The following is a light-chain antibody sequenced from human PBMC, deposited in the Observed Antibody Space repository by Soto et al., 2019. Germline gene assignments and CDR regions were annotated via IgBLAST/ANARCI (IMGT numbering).Light chain of an antibody. Sequence: SVRSPPASVSASPGQSITISCSGTSSDVGDNNCVSWYQQHPGKAPKLIIYEVNNRPSGVSNRFSGSKSGNTASLSISGLQAEDEADYYCGSFTSTSTLYVFGTGTNVTVL. J-gene: IGLJ1*01. CDR2: EVN. CDR3: GSFTSTSTLYV. CDR1: SSDVGDNNC. V-gene: IGLV2-14*01.